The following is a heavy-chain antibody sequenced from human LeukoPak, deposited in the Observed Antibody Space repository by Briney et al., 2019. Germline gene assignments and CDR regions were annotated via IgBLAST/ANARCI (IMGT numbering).Heavy chain of an antibody. CDR2: IKQGGSEK. Sequence: QAGGSLRLSFAASGFTFSSYWMSWVRQAPGKGLEWVANIKQGGSEKYYVDSVKGRFTISRDNAKNSLYLQMNSLRAEDTAVYYCARDTPREAVAGLFDYWGQGTLVTVSS. V-gene: IGHV3-7*01. D-gene: IGHD6-19*01. J-gene: IGHJ4*02. CDR3: ARDTPREAVAGLFDY. CDR1: GFTFSSYW.